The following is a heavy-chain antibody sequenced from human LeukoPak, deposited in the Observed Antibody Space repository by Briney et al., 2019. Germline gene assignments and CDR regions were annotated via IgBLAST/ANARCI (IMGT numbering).Heavy chain of an antibody. CDR2: ISNNGGST. J-gene: IGHJ5*02. CDR1: GFTCGTCW. Sequence: GGSLRLSCTAPGFTCGTCWMSWVRQAPGKGLECVSAISNNGGSTYYADSVKGRFTISRDNSKNTLFLQMNSLRAEDTAVYYCAGRGIAHSWGQGTLVTVSS. V-gene: IGHV3-23*01. D-gene: IGHD6-13*01. CDR3: AGRGIAHS.